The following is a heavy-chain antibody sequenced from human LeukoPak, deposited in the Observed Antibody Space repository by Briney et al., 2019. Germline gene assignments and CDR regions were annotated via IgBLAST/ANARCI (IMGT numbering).Heavy chain of an antibody. J-gene: IGHJ4*02. CDR2: IDWDDDK. Sequence: SGPALVKPTQTLTLTCTFSGFSLSTSGMCVSWIRQPPGKALEWLARIDWDDDKYYSTSLKTRLTISKDTSKNQVVLTMTNMHPVDTATYYCARSGATASVYDYWGQGTLVTVSS. D-gene: IGHD1-26*01. CDR3: ARSGATASVYDY. CDR1: GFSLSTSGMC. V-gene: IGHV2-70*11.